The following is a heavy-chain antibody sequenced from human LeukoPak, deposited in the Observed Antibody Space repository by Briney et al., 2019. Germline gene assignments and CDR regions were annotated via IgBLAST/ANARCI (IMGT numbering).Heavy chain of an antibody. V-gene: IGHV3-74*01. CDR2: INSDVSST. CDR1: GFTFSSYW. J-gene: IGHJ3*02. D-gene: IGHD6-13*01. CDR3: ARVDSSSWFAFDI. Sequence: AGGSLRLSCAASGFTFSSYWMHWVRQAPGKGLVWVSRINSDVSSTSYADSVKGRFTISRDNAKNTLYLQMNSLRAEDTAVYYCARVDSSSWFAFDIWGQGTMVTVSS.